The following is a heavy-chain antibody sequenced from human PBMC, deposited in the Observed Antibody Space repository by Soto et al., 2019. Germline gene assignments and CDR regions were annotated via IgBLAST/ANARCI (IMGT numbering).Heavy chain of an antibody. Sequence: SETLSLTCTVSGGSISSGGYYWSWIRQHPGKGPEWIGYIYYSGSTYYNPSLKSRVTISVDTSKNQFSLKLSSVTAADTAVYYCARGRSITIFGVVPPLFDYWGQGTLVTVSS. J-gene: IGHJ4*02. CDR2: IYYSGST. CDR1: GGSISSGGYY. D-gene: IGHD3-3*01. CDR3: ARGRSITIFGVVPPLFDY. V-gene: IGHV4-31*03.